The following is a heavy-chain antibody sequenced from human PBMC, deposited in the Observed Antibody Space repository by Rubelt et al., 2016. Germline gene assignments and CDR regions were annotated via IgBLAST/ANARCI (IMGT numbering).Heavy chain of an antibody. CDR1: GDSLPNSPYF. CDR2: IHSSGKS. J-gene: IGHJ5*02. Sequence: QVHLQESDPRLVRPAETLSLTCTISGDSLPNSPYFWAWIRQPPGKGLEWIGSIHSSGKSLYSSSLKNRVTMSVDTANNQVSLKLPSVTAADTATYYCARLAAKFGTYNWFGPWGQGTLVTVSS. V-gene: IGHV4-39*01. CDR3: ARLAAKFGTYNWFGP. D-gene: IGHD3-16*01.